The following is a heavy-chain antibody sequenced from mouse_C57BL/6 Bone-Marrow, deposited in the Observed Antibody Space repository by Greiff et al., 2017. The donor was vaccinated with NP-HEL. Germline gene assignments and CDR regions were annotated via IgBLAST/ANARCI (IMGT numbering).Heavy chain of an antibody. D-gene: IGHD1-1*01. J-gene: IGHJ1*03. V-gene: IGHV5-16*01. CDR2: INYDGSST. CDR3: AREFITTVVATGYFDV. CDR1: GFTFSDYY. Sequence: EVMLVESEGGLVQPGSSMKLSCTASGFTFSDYYMAWVRQVPEKGLEWVANINYDGSSTYYLDSLKSRFIISRDNAKNILYLQMSSLKSEDTATYYCAREFITTVVATGYFDVWGTGTTVTVSS.